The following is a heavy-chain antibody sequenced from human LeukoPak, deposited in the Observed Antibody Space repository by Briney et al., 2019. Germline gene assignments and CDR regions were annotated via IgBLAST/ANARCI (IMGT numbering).Heavy chain of an antibody. V-gene: IGHV1-2*02. CDR3: ARDVGHDNNGYRGCFDP. Sequence: ASVRVSCKASGYSFTDYSIHWVRQAPGQGPEWMGWINPKSGGTKYAQKFQGRVSMTRDTSISTGYMELSRLRSDDTAVYYCARDVGHDNNGYRGCFDPWGQGTLVTVSS. CDR2: INPKSGGT. J-gene: IGHJ5*02. D-gene: IGHD3-16*02. CDR1: GYSFTDYS.